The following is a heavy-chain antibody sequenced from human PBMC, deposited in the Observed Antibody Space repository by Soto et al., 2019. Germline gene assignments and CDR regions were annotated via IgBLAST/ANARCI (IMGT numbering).Heavy chain of an antibody. J-gene: IGHJ4*02. Sequence: PSDTLSLTCTVSGGSISGHYWIWIRQPPGEGMEWIGYIFYSGSTTYNNNPSLKSRVSISVDTSKNQFYLRLSSVTAADTAVYYCARVGSSGWSPDYWGQGTLVTVSS. D-gene: IGHD6-19*01. V-gene: IGHV4-59*11. CDR3: ARVGSSGWSPDY. CDR1: GGSISGHY. CDR2: IFYSGST.